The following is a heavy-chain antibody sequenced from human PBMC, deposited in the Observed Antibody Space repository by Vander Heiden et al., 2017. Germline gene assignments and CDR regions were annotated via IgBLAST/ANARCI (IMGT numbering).Heavy chain of an antibody. CDR3: AKALKLGLDY. D-gene: IGHD7-27*01. V-gene: IGHV3-30*18. CDR2: ISYDGSNK. CDR1: GFTFSSYG. J-gene: IGHJ4*02. Sequence: QVQLLASGGAVVQPGRSLRLSCAAAGFTFSSYGMHWVRQAPGKGLEWVAVISYDGSNKYYADSVKGRFTISRDNSKNTLYLQMNSLRAEDTAVYYCAKALKLGLDYWGQGTLVTVSS.